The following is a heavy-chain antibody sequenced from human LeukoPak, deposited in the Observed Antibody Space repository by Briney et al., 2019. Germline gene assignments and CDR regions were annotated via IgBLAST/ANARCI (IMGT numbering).Heavy chain of an antibody. CDR1: GFTFSVYA. CDR3: ARWGPYDILTGRIN. Sequence: GGSLRLSCAASGFTFSVYAMSWVRQTPEKGLEWVSTIGGVDGLKHYADSVKGRFVISRDNSQNTLYLQMNSLRAEDTAVYFCARWGPYDILTGRINWGQGTLVTVSS. J-gene: IGHJ4*02. V-gene: IGHV3-23*01. D-gene: IGHD3-9*01. CDR2: IGGVDGLK.